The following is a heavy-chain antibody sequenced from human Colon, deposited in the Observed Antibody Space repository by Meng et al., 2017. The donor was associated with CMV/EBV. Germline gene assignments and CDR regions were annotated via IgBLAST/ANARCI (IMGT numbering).Heavy chain of an antibody. CDR3: ARGNTGGDYYFYGMDL. J-gene: IGHJ6*02. V-gene: IGHV3-11*01. CDR1: GFPLSDYY. Sequence: GRPLRLSCSASGFPLSDYYIMWIRQAPGKGLEYVAYISTSGSTVYYADSVMGRLTISRDNINNVVTLHMTSLRGDDAGVYYCARGNTGGDYYFYGMDLWGQGTTVTVSS. D-gene: IGHD1-14*01. CDR2: ISTSGSTV.